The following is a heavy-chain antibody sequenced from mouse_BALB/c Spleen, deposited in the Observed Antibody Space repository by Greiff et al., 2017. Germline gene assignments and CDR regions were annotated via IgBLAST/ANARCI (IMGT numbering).Heavy chain of an antibody. Sequence: EVQRVESGGGLVQPGGSRKLSCAASGFTFSSFGMHWVRQAPEKGLEWVAYISSGSSTIYYADTVKGRFTISRDNPKNTLFLQMTSLRSEDTAMYYCAKSPIYYDYEEFAYWGQGTLVTVSA. CDR3: AKSPIYYDYEEFAY. D-gene: IGHD2-4*01. CDR2: ISSGSSTI. J-gene: IGHJ3*01. V-gene: IGHV5-17*02. CDR1: GFTFSSFG.